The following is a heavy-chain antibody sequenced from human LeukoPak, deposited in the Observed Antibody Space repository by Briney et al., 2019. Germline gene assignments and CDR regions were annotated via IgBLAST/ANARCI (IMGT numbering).Heavy chain of an antibody. CDR1: GFTFTSYS. D-gene: IGHD1-26*01. J-gene: IGHJ4*02. CDR2: INGGGGST. CDR3: AKGGKWDVTPFDY. Sequence: LTGGSLRLSCAASGFTFTSYSMNWVRQAPGKGLEWVSTINGGGGSTYYADSVKGRFTISRDNSKNTLYLQVNSLRAEDTAVYYCAKGGKWDVTPFDYWGQGTLVTVSS. V-gene: IGHV3-23*01.